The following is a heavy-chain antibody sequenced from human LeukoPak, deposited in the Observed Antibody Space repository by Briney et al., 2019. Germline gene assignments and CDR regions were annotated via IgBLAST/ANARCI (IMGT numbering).Heavy chain of an antibody. CDR2: INPNSGGT. V-gene: IGHV1-2*02. Sequence: GASVKVSCKASGYTFTGYYMHWVRQAPGQGLEWMGWINPNSGGTNYAQKFQGRATMTRDTSISTAYMELSRLRSEDTAVYYCARYDYGDFLAFDIWGQGTMVTVSS. D-gene: IGHD4-17*01. CDR3: ARYDYGDFLAFDI. CDR1: GYTFTGYY. J-gene: IGHJ3*02.